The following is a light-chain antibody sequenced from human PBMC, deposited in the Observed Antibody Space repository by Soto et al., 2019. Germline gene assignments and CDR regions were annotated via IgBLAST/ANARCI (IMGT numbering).Light chain of an antibody. V-gene: IGLV2-14*01. CDR3: PPYTLTTPYV. CDR1: SSDIGRYNF. CDR2: EAT. Sequence: QSVLTQPASMSGSPGQSITISCTGTSSDIGRYNFVSWYQHHPGKAPKLIIYEATKRPSGVSYRFSGSKSGNTASLTISGLQAEDEADYNCPPYTLTTPYVFGTGTKVP. J-gene: IGLJ1*01.